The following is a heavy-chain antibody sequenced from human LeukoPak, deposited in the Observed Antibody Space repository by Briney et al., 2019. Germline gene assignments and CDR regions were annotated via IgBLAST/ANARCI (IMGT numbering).Heavy chain of an antibody. CDR2: ISSSSSTI. J-gene: IGHJ4*02. Sequence: GGSLRLSCAASGFTFSSYSMNWVRQAPGKGLEWVSYISSSSSTIYYADSVKGRFTISRDNAKNSLYLQMNSLRAEDTAVYYCARDVMGSSSWYLGGFFDYWGQGTLVTVSS. CDR1: GFTFSSYS. D-gene: IGHD6-13*01. V-gene: IGHV3-48*01. CDR3: ARDVMGSSSWYLGGFFDY.